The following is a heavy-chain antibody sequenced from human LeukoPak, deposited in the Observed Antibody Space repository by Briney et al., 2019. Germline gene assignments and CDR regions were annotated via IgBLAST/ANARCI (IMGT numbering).Heavy chain of an antibody. CDR3: ARGGQWELPEAFDI. Sequence: GRSLRLSCAASGFTSSSYGMHWVRQAPGKGLEWVAVISYDGSNKYYADSVKGRFTISRDNCKNSLYLQMNSLRAEETAVYYCARGGQWELPEAFDIWGQGTMVTVSS. D-gene: IGHD1-26*01. J-gene: IGHJ3*02. CDR1: GFTSSSYG. CDR2: ISYDGSNK. V-gene: IGHV3-30*03.